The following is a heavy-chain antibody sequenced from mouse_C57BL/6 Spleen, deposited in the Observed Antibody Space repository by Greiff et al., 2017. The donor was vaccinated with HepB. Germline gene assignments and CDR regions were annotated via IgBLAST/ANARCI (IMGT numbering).Heavy chain of an antibody. CDR1: GFTFSSYA. CDR2: ISDGGSYT. D-gene: IGHD2-3*01. Sequence: EVNLVESGGGLVKPGGSLKLSCAASGFTFSSYAMSWVRQTPEKRLEWVATISDGGSYTYYPDNVKGRFTISRDNAKNNLYLQMSHLKSEDTAMYYCARDDGYFWYFDVWGTGTTVTVSS. V-gene: IGHV5-4*01. J-gene: IGHJ1*03. CDR3: ARDDGYFWYFDV.